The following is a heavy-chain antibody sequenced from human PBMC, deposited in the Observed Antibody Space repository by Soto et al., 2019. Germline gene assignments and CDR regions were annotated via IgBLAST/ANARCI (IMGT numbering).Heavy chain of an antibody. CDR1: GFTFSSYW. J-gene: IGHJ4*02. D-gene: IGHD2-15*01. Sequence: EVHLVEAGGGSVQPGGSLRLSCEGSGFTFSSYWMHWVRQAPGKGLVWVARINRDGSSTTYGDPVKGRLTISRDNAKNSLYLQMNSLRAEDTALYYCVRGAAAFAGADYWGQGTLVSVSS. CDR2: INRDGSST. V-gene: IGHV3-74*01. CDR3: VRGAAAFAGADY.